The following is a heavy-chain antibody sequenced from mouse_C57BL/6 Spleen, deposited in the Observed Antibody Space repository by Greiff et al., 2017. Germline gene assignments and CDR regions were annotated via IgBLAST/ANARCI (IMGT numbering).Heavy chain of an antibody. CDR1: GFTFSDFY. J-gene: IGHJ1*03. V-gene: IGHV7-1*01. CDR2: SRNKANDYTT. Sequence: EVMLVESGGGLVQSGRSLRLSCATSGFTFSDFYMEWVRQAPGKGLEWIAASRNKANDYTTEYSASVKGRFIVSRDTSQSILYLQMNALRAEDTAIYYCARGYFDVWGTGTTVTVSS. CDR3: ARGYFDV.